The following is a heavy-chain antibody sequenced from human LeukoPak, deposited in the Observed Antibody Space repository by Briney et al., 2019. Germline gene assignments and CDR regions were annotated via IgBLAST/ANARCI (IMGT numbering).Heavy chain of an antibody. CDR2: IKSDGSST. D-gene: IGHD3-10*01. CDR1: GFTFSNYW. Sequence: GGSLRLSCAASGFTFSNYWMHWVRQAPGEALMWVSRIKSDGSSTTYADSVKGRFTISRDNSKNTLYLQMNSLRAEDTAVYYCAKAADSTMVRGVELDYWGQGTLVTVSS. J-gene: IGHJ4*02. CDR3: AKAADSTMVRGVELDY. V-gene: IGHV3-74*01.